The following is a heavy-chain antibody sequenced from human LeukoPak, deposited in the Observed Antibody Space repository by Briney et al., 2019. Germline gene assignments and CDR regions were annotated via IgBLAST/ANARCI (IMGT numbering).Heavy chain of an antibody. Sequence: SETLSLTCTVSGGSISSSSYYWGWIRQPPGKGLEWIGSIYYSGSTYYNPSLKSRVTISVDTSKNQFSLKLSSVTAADTAVYYCARAYCSGGSCYSYYYYNYMDVWGKGTTVTVSS. CDR3: ARAYCSGGSCYSYYYYNYMDV. CDR1: GGSISSSSYY. V-gene: IGHV4-39*07. D-gene: IGHD2-15*01. J-gene: IGHJ6*03. CDR2: IYYSGST.